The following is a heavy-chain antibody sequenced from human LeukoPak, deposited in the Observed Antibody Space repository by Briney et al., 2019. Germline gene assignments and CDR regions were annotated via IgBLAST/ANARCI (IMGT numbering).Heavy chain of an antibody. Sequence: SETLSLTCTVSGGSISSYYWSWIRQPAGKGLEWIGRIYTSGSTNYNPSLKSRVTMSVDTSKNQFSLKLSSVTAADTAVYYCARVIFSVAGTGGYYYYYMDVWGKGTTVTVSS. D-gene: IGHD6-19*01. CDR1: GGSISSYY. CDR3: ARVIFSVAGTGGYYYYYMDV. V-gene: IGHV4-4*07. J-gene: IGHJ6*03. CDR2: IYTSGST.